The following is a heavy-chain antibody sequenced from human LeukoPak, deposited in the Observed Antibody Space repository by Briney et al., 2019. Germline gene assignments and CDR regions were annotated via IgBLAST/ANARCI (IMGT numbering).Heavy chain of an antibody. J-gene: IGHJ4*02. CDR2: INPNSGGT. D-gene: IGHD2-2*01. Sequence: ASVTVSCKASGYTFTGYYMHWVRQAPGQGLEWMGWINPNSGGTNYAQKFQGRVTMTRDTSISTAYMELSRLRSDDTAVYYCAREIVVVPAATRDYWGQGTLVTVSS. V-gene: IGHV1-2*02. CDR1: GYTFTGYY. CDR3: AREIVVVPAATRDY.